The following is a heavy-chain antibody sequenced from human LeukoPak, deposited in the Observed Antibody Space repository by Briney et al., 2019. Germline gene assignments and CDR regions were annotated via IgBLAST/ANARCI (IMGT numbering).Heavy chain of an antibody. D-gene: IGHD6-19*01. Sequence: SVKVSCKASGGTFSSYAISWVRQAPGQGLEWMGRIIPILGIANYAQKFQGRVTITADKSTSTAYMELSSLRSEDTAVYYCARVWSSGWPPNPNYYYGMDVWGQGTTVTVSS. CDR3: ARVWSSGWPPNPNYYYGMDV. CDR2: IIPILGIA. CDR1: GGTFSSYA. V-gene: IGHV1-69*04. J-gene: IGHJ6*02.